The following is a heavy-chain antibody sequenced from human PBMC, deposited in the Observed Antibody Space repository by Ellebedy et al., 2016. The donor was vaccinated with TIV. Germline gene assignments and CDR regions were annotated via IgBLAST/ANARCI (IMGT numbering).Heavy chain of an antibody. CDR3: TTEGYLCSGGSCYSAVDY. J-gene: IGHJ4*02. CDR1: GFTFSNAW. Sequence: GESLKISCAASGFTFSNAWMNWVRQAPGKGLEWVGRIKSKTDGGTTDYAAPVKGRFTISRDDSKNTLYLQMNSLKTEDTAVYYCTTEGYLCSGGSCYSAVDYWGQGTLVTVSS. CDR2: IKSKTDGGTT. V-gene: IGHV3-15*07. D-gene: IGHD2-15*01.